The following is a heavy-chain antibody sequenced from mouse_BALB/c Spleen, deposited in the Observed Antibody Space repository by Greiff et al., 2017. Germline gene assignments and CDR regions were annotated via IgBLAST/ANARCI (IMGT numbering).Heavy chain of an antibody. CDR2: ISSGGSCT. V-gene: IGHV5-6-4*01. Sequence: EVKLVESGAGLVKPGGSLKLSCAASGFTFTSYYMSWVRQTPEKRLEWVANISSGGSCTYYTDSVKGRFTITRDNAKNTLYLQVSSLKSEDTAMYYCASDPRGAMDYWGQGTSVTVSS. J-gene: IGHJ4*01. CDR1: GFTFTSYY. CDR3: ASDPRGAMDY.